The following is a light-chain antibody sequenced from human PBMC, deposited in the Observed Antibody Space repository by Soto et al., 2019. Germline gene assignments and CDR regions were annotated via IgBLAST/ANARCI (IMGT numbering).Light chain of an antibody. Sequence: QSALTQPASVSGSPGQSITISCIGTRSDIGGYNYVSWHQQHPDKAPKLIIFEVSNRPSGISSRFSGSKSGNTASLTISGLQAEDEADYYCASYTSSSTSVIFGRGTKLTVL. V-gene: IGLV2-14*01. CDR3: ASYTSSSTSVI. CDR2: EVS. J-gene: IGLJ2*01. CDR1: RSDIGGYNY.